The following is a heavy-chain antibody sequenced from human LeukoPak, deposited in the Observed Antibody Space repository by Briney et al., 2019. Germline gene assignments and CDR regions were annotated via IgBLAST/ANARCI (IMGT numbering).Heavy chain of an antibody. CDR3: GSGVIFYDSSGRNY. Sequence: PGGSLRLSCAASGFTFSSYEMNWVRQAPGKRLEWVSSISSSGNTIYYADSVKGRFTVSRDSAKNSVYLQMNSLRAEDTAVYYCGSGVIFYDSSGRNYWGQGTLVTVSS. D-gene: IGHD3-22*01. CDR2: ISSSGNTI. J-gene: IGHJ4*02. CDR1: GFTFSSYE. V-gene: IGHV3-48*03.